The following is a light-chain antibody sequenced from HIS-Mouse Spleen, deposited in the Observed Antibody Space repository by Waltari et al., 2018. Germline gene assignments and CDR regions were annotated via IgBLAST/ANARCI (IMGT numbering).Light chain of an antibody. Sequence: QSALTPPRSVSGSPGQSVTISCTGTSSDDGCYIYFPWDQQDPGKAPTPMIYDVSKRPSGVPDRFSGSKSGNTASLTISGLQAEDEAEYYCCSYAGSYTWVFGGGTKLTVL. CDR2: DVS. V-gene: IGLV2-11*01. CDR1: SSDDGCYIY. J-gene: IGLJ3*02. CDR3: CSYAGSYTWV.